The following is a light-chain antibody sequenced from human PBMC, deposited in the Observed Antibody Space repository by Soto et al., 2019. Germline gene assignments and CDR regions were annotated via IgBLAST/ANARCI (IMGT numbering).Light chain of an antibody. Sequence: DIQMTQSPSTLSASVGDRVTITCRASQTVERWLAWYQQKPGKAPNLVISDVSSLERGVPSRFSGSGSGTEFTLTISSLQPDDFASYYCQQYNSYPGLTFGGGTTGDIK. CDR2: DVS. V-gene: IGKV1-5*01. CDR3: QQYNSYPGLT. CDR1: QTVERW. J-gene: IGKJ4*01.